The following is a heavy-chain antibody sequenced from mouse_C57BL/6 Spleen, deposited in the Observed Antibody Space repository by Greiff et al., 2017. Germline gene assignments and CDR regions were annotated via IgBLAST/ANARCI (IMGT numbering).Heavy chain of an antibody. CDR2: IDPSDSYT. V-gene: IGHV1-50*01. Sequence: VQLQQPGAELVKPGASVKLSCKASGYTFTSYWMQWVKQRPGQGLEWIGEIDPSDSYTNSNQKFKGKATLTVDTSSSTAYMQLSSLTSEDSAVYYCARGRLWYGNSIFDYWGQGTTLTVSS. J-gene: IGHJ2*01. CDR1: GYTFTSYW. D-gene: IGHD2-10*02. CDR3: ARGRLWYGNSIFDY.